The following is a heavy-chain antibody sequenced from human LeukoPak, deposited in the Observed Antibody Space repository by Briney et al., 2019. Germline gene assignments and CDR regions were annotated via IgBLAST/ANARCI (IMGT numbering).Heavy chain of an antibody. CDR1: GFTVSSNY. V-gene: IGHV3-53*01. CDR3: AREFEFHGASVAFDI. Sequence: GGSLRLSCAASGFTVSSNYMSWVRQAPGKGLEWVSVIYSGGSTYYADSVKGRFTISRDNSKNTLYLQMNSLRAEDTAVYYCAREFEFHGASVAFDIWGQGTMVTVSS. D-gene: IGHD3-10*01. J-gene: IGHJ3*02. CDR2: IYSGGST.